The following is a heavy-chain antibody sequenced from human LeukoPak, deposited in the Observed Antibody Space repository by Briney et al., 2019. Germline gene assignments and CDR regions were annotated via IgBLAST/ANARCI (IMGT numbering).Heavy chain of an antibody. D-gene: IGHD1-1*01. V-gene: IGHV3-33*01. CDR3: ATNKIGTTGQSFDY. J-gene: IGHJ4*02. CDR1: GFTFSRYG. CDR2: IWYVGSNK. Sequence: GGSLRLSCAASGFTFSRYGMHWVRQAPGKGLEWVAVIWYVGSNKDYADSVKGRFAISRDNSKNTLYLQMNSLRAEDTAVYYCATNKIGTTGQSFDYWGQGTLVTVSS.